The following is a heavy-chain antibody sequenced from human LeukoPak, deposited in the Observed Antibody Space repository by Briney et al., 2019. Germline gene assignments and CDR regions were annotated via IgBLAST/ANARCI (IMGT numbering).Heavy chain of an antibody. CDR3: ARVSGGWSVYYFDY. J-gene: IGHJ4*02. CDR2: IKGDETEK. Sequence: PGGSLRLSCAASGFTFSDFGMTWVRQAPGKGLEWVAFIKGDETEKHYVDSLKGRFTISRDNAENSLYLQMNSLRAEDTAVYYCARVSGGWSVYYFDYWGQGTLVTVSS. V-gene: IGHV3-7*01. D-gene: IGHD6-19*01. CDR1: GFTFSDFG.